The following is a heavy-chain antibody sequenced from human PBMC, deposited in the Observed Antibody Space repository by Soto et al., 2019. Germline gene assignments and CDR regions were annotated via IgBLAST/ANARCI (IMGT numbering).Heavy chain of an antibody. CDR3: ARGSGIVALPGELEDVKYDY. V-gene: IGHV4-34*01. J-gene: IGHJ4*02. Sequence: QVQLQQWGAGLVKPSETLSLSCAVYGQSFSGHSWAWIRQPPGKGLEWIGEINESGSTYYNPSLKSRVTISTDTSKYHFSLKLSSVSAADTAAYFCARGSGIVALPGELEDVKYDYWGQGTLVNVSS. CDR1: GQSFSGHS. D-gene: IGHD1-1*01. CDR2: INESGST.